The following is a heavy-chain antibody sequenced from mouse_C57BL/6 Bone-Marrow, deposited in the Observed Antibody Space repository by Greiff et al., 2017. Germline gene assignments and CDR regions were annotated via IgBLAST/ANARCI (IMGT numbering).Heavy chain of an antibody. CDR1: GYTFTSYW. D-gene: IGHD1-1*01. CDR2: IHPNSGST. CDR3: ARDYGSSYSFAY. V-gene: IGHV1-64*01. J-gene: IGHJ3*01. Sequence: QVQLKQPGAELVKPGASVKLSCKASGYTFTSYWMHWVKQRPGQGLEWIGMIHPNSGSTNYNEKFKSKATLTVDQSSSTAYMQLSSLTSEDSAVYYCARDYGSSYSFAYWGQGTLVTVSA.